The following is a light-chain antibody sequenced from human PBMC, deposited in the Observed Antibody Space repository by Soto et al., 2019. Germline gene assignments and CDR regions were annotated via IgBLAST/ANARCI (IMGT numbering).Light chain of an antibody. V-gene: IGKV3-20*01. CDR3: QHYDNSPPSVT. Sequence: TVFTQSPGTLSLSPGERATLSCRASQSVSSDYLVWYQQKPGQAPRLLIYGASRRATGIPDRFSGSGSGTDFILTISRLEPEDFAVYYCQHYDNSPPSVTFGPGTKVDIK. CDR2: GAS. J-gene: IGKJ3*01. CDR1: QSVSSDY.